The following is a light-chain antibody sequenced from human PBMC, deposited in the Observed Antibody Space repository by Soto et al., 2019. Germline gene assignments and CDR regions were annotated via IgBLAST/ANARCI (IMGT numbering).Light chain of an antibody. CDR3: QQYGSSPRLT. CDR2: GAS. Sequence: EVVLTQSPGTLSLSPGERATLSCRASQSVSSSDLAWYQQTPGQAPRLLIYGASSRATGIPDRFSGSGSGTDFSLIISRLEPEDFAVYYCQQYGSSPRLTFGGGTKVEIK. J-gene: IGKJ4*01. V-gene: IGKV3-20*01. CDR1: QSVSSSD.